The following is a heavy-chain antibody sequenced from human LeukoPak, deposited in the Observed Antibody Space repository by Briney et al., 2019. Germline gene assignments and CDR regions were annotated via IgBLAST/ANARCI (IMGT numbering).Heavy chain of an antibody. D-gene: IGHD5-12*01. V-gene: IGHV3-23*01. CDR1: GFSFSSYA. CDR2: ITGGGGST. Sequence: PGGSLRLSCAASGFSFSSYAMSWVRQAPGKGLEWVLTITGGGGSTYYADSVKGRFTISRDNSKDTFYLQMNSLRVEDTAVYYCAKARIAATIYPKEVNFDYWGQGTLVTVSS. J-gene: IGHJ4*02. CDR3: AKARIAATIYPKEVNFDY.